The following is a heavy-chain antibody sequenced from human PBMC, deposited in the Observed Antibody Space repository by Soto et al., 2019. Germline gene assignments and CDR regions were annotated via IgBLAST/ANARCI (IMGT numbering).Heavy chain of an antibody. CDR2: IYYSGST. J-gene: IGHJ4*02. CDR1: GGSISRGAHY. V-gene: IGHV4-31*03. Sequence: SETLSLTCTGSGGSISRGAHYWRWIRQHPGKGLEWIGYIYYSGSTYYNPSLKSRVTISVDTSKNQFSLKLSSVTAADTAVYYCAREWSEDGRHTQPFFDYWGQGTLVTVSS. D-gene: IGHD1-1*01. CDR3: AREWSEDGRHTQPFFDY.